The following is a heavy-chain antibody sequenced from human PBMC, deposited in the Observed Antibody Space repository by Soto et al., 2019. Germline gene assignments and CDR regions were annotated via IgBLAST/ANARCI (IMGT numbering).Heavy chain of an antibody. D-gene: IGHD2-2*01. CDR2: INFDGSDT. V-gene: IGHV3-74*01. Sequence: GGSLRLSSPASGFTVSADWMHWVRQAPGKGLVWVSRINFDGSDTSYADFVEGRFTTSRDNAKNTLYLQMNSLRAEDTAVYYCIRDCGEAGSTNAFDIWGRGTVVTVAS. CDR3: IRDCGEAGSTNAFDI. CDR1: GFTVSADW. J-gene: IGHJ3*02.